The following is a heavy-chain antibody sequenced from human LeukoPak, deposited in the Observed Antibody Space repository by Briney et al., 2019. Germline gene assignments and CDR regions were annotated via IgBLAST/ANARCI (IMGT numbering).Heavy chain of an antibody. J-gene: IGHJ3*02. V-gene: IGHV3-48*01. CDR1: GFTFSSYS. CDR2: ISSSSSTI. D-gene: IGHD3-22*01. CDR3: ARQTYYYDSRGYHHAFDI. Sequence: GGSLRLSCAAPGFTFSSYSMNWVRQAPGKGLEWVSYISSSSSTIYYADSVKGRFTISRDNAKNSLYLQMNSLRAEDTAVYYCARQTYYYDSRGYHHAFDIWGQGKMVTVSS.